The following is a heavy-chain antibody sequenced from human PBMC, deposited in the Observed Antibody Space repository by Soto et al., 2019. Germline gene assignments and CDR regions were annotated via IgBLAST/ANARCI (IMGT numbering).Heavy chain of an antibody. CDR3: ARDLWGYCGTDCYPLDV. V-gene: IGHV4-59*01. Sequence: PSETLSLTSTVSGGSISGYYWSWIRQPPGKGLECIGYMYNTGSTVYNPSFKSRVTISVDTSKNQFSLKLNSVTAADTAVYYCARDLWGYCGTDCYPLDVWGQGTTVT. CDR1: GGSISGYY. CDR2: MYNTGST. D-gene: IGHD2-21*02. J-gene: IGHJ6*02.